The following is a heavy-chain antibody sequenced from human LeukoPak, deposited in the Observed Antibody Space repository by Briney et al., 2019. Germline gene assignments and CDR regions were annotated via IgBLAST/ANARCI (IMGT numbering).Heavy chain of an antibody. CDR2: ISSSGSTI. Sequence: GGSLRLSCAASGFTFSDYYMSWIRQAPGKGLEWVSYISSSGSTIYYADSVKGRFTISRDNAKNSLYLQMNSLRAEDTAVYYCARANEIVVVPAAAGEVDYWGQGTLVTVSS. CDR3: ARANEIVVVPAAAGEVDY. V-gene: IGHV3-11*04. D-gene: IGHD2-2*01. CDR1: GFTFSDYY. J-gene: IGHJ4*02.